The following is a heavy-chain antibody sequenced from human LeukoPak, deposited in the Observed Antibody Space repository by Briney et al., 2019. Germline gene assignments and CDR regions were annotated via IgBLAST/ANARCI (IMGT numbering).Heavy chain of an antibody. CDR1: GYTFTGYY. CDR3: ARDSADYGDYDY. J-gene: IGHJ4*02. CDR2: INPSGGST. Sequence: ASVKVSCKASGYTFTGYYMHWVRQAPGQGLDWMGIINPSGGSTSYAQKFQGRVTMTRDTSTSTVYMELSSLRSEDTAVYYCARDSADYGDYDYWGQGTLVTVSS. D-gene: IGHD4-17*01. V-gene: IGHV1-46*01.